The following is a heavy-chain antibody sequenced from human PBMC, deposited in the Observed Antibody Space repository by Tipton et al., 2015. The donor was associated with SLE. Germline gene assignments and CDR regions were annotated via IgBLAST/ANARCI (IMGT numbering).Heavy chain of an antibody. CDR1: GGSISSSSYY. V-gene: IGHV4-39*07. CDR2: IYYSGST. D-gene: IGHD2-15*01. J-gene: IGHJ4*02. CDR3: ATPSSTLGGSGWH. Sequence: TLSLTCTVSGGSISSSSYYWGWIRQPPGKGLEWIGSIYYSGSTYYNPSLKSRVTISVDTSKNQFSLKLSSVTAADTAVYYCATPSSTLGGSGWHWGQETLVTVSS.